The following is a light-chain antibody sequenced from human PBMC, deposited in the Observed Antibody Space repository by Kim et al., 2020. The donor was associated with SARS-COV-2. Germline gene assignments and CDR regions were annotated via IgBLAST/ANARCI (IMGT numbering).Light chain of an antibody. V-gene: IGKV3-15*01. CDR1: QSVSSN. CDR3: QQYNNWPLT. CDR2: GAS. Sequence: VSPGERATLSCRASQSVSSNLAWYQQKPGQAPRLLIYGASTRATGIPARFSGSGSGTEFTLTISSLQSEDFAVYYCQQYNNWPLTFGGRTKVDIK. J-gene: IGKJ4*01.